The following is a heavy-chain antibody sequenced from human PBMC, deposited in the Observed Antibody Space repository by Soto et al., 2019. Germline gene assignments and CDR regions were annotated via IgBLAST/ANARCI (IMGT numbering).Heavy chain of an antibody. CDR2: IYPGDSDT. CDR1: GYSFTSYW. J-gene: IGHJ6*02. Sequence: GESLKISCKGSGYSFTSYWIGGVRQMPGKGLEWMGIIYPGDSDTRYSPSFQGQVTISADKSISTAYLQWSSLKASDTAMYYCARRMGYCSSTSCYGLHYYYYGMDVWGQGTTVTVSS. D-gene: IGHD2-2*01. V-gene: IGHV5-51*01. CDR3: ARRMGYCSSTSCYGLHYYYYGMDV.